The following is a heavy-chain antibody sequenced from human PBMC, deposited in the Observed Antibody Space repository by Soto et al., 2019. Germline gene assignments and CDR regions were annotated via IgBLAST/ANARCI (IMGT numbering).Heavy chain of an antibody. CDR2: VHYSGRA. Sequence: SETLALTCTVSGGSISNYYWIWIRQPPGKGLDWIGYVHYSGRATYNPSFKSRVSISVDTSKNQFSVNMSSVTAADTAVYYCARISNDYGGNGAFDYWGQGTLVTVSS. CDR3: ARISNDYGGNGAFDY. D-gene: IGHD4-17*01. V-gene: IGHV4-59*01. J-gene: IGHJ4*02. CDR1: GGSISNYY.